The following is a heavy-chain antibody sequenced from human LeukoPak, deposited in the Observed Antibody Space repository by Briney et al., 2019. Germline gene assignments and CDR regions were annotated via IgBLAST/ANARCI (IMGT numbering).Heavy chain of an antibody. Sequence: QTGGSLRLSCVASGFTFSTYGMHWVRQAPGKGLEWVAVTWYDGSNKYYGDSVKGRFTISRDNSKNTLYLQMNSLRAEDTAVYYCARDSGHAFDIWGQGTMVTVSS. D-gene: IGHD6-25*01. CDR2: TWYDGSNK. V-gene: IGHV3-33*01. J-gene: IGHJ3*02. CDR1: GFTFSTYG. CDR3: ARDSGHAFDI.